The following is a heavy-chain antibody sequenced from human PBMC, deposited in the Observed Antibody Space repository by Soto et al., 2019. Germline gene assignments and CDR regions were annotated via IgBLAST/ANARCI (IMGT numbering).Heavy chain of an antibody. CDR3: AVIAARPYYYYYGMDV. Sequence: EVQLLESGGGLVQPGGSLRLSCAASGFTFSSYAMSWVRHAPGKGLEWASAISGSGGSTYYADSVKGRFTISRDNSKNTLYLQMNSLRAEDTAVYYCAVIAARPYYYYYGMDVWGQGTTVTVSS. V-gene: IGHV3-23*01. CDR1: GFTFSSYA. CDR2: ISGSGGST. D-gene: IGHD6-6*01. J-gene: IGHJ6*02.